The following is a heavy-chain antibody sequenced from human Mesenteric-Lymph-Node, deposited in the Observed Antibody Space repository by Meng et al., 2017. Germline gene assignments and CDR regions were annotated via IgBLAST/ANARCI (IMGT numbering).Heavy chain of an antibody. J-gene: IGHJ4*02. CDR1: GGSFSGYY. CDR2: INHSGST. CDR3: ARGGGNSWYIDY. V-gene: IGHV4-34*02. D-gene: IGHD6-13*01. Sequence: QVHLQEWGAGLLKSSETLSLTCAVYGGSFSGYYWNWIRQPPGKGLEWIGEINHSGSTNYNPSLKSRVTISVDTSKNQFSLKLSSVTAADTAVYYCARGGGNSWYIDYWGQGTLVTVSS.